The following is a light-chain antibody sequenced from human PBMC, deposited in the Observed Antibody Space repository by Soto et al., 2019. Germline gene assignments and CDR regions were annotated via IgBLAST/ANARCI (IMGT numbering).Light chain of an antibody. CDR3: AAWDDSLKSVV. J-gene: IGLJ2*01. Sequence: QSVLTQPPSASGTPGQRVAISCSRSSPNIGSNFAYWYQHFPGTAPKLLILRNNQRPSGVPDRFSASKSGTSASLSISGLRPEDEADYYCAAWDDSLKSVVFGGGTKLTVL. CDR1: SPNIGSNF. CDR2: RNN. V-gene: IGLV1-47*01.